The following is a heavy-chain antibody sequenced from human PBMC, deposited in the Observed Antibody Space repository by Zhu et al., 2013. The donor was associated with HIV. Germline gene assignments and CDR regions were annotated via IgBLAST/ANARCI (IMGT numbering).Heavy chain of an antibody. CDR3: ARGGKLAAADDDAFDI. CDR2: INPNSGGT. CDR1: GYTFTGYY. V-gene: IGHV1-2*04. Sequence: QVQLVQSGAEVKKPGASVKVSCKASGYTFTGYYMHWVRQAPGQGLEWMGWINPNSGGTNYAQKFQGWVTMTRDTSISTAYMELSRLRSDDTAVYYCARGGKLAAADDDAFDIWGQGTMVTVSS. J-gene: IGHJ3*02. D-gene: IGHD6-13*01.